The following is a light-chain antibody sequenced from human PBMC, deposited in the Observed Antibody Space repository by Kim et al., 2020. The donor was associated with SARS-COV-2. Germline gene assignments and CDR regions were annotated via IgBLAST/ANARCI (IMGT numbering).Light chain of an antibody. CDR3: AAWDDSLNGVV. CDR1: SSNIESNT. Sequence: QSVLTQPPSASGTPGQRVTISCSGSSSNIESNTGNWYQQLPGTAPKLLIYSNNQRSSGVPDRFSGSKSGTSASLAISGLQSEDEADYYCAAWDDSLNGVVFGGGTQLTVL. CDR2: SNN. V-gene: IGLV1-44*01. J-gene: IGLJ2*01.